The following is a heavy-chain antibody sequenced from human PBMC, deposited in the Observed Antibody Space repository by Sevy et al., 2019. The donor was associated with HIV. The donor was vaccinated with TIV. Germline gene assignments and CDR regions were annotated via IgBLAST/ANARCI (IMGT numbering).Heavy chain of an antibody. V-gene: IGHV1-24*01. CDR1: GKTLSDLS. CDR2: FDPEDGET. J-gene: IGHJ4*02. CDR3: ATTKDYYDSSGDPFDY. D-gene: IGHD3-22*01. Sequence: ASVKVSCKVSGKTLSDLSMHWVRQAPGKGLEWMGCFDPEDGETLYAQNFRARVTMTEDTSTDTAYMELSSLRSEDTAVYYCATTKDYYDSSGDPFDYWGQGSLVTVSS.